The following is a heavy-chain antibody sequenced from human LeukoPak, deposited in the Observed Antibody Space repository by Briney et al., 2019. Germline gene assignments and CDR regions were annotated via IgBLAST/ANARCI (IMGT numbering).Heavy chain of an antibody. J-gene: IGHJ4*02. Sequence: GSLRLSCAASGFTFSSYAMSWVRQAPGKGLEWVSSISVSGSTYYADSVKGRFTISRDNSKNTLYLQMNSLRAEDTAVYYCAKHVGSGSYFYYFDYWGQGALVTVSS. CDR1: GFTFSSYA. CDR3: AKHVGSGSYFYYFDY. V-gene: IGHV3-23*01. D-gene: IGHD1-26*01. CDR2: ISVSGST.